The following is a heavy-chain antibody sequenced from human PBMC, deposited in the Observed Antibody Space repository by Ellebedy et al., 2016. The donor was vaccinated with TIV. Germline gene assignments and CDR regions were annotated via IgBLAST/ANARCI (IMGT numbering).Heavy chain of an antibody. V-gene: IGHV5-51*01. CDR3: ARRGYADFRFDS. D-gene: IGHD4-17*01. CDR1: GYSFSTYW. CDR2: IYPTDSDT. Sequence: GESLKISCKGSGYSFSTYWIGWVRQMPGKGLEWMGIIYPTDSDTRYSPSFQGQVTISVDKSINTAYLQWSSLKASDTAIYYCARRGYADFRFDSWGQGTLVTVSS. J-gene: IGHJ4*02.